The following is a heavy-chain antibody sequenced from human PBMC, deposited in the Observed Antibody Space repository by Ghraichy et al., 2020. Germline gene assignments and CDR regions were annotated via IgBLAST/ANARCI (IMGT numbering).Heavy chain of an antibody. V-gene: IGHV1-18*01. CDR2: INSYNGNT. Sequence: ASVKVSCKASGYTFSTYGINWVRQAPGQGLEWMGWINSYNGNTNYAQNLQDRVTMTTETSTNTAYMELRSLKSDDTAVYFCARDKTWNYGPDAFDIWGQGTMVTVSS. CDR1: GYTFSTYG. D-gene: IGHD1-7*01. CDR3: ARDKTWNYGPDAFDI. J-gene: IGHJ3*02.